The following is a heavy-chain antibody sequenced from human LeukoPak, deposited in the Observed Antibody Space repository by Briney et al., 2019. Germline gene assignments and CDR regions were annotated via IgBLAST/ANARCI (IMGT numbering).Heavy chain of an antibody. Sequence: GGSLRLSCAASGFTFDDYAMHWVRQAPGKGLEWVSGISWNSGSIGYADSVKGRFTISRDDAKNSLYLQMNSLRAEDTASYYCAKFSAFDIWGQGTMVAVSS. V-gene: IGHV3-9*01. CDR1: GFTFDDYA. J-gene: IGHJ3*02. CDR3: AKFSAFDI. CDR2: ISWNSGSI.